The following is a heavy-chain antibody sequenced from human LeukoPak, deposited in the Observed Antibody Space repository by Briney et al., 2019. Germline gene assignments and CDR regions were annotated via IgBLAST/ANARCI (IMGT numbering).Heavy chain of an antibody. D-gene: IGHD1-1*01. Sequence: ASVKVSCKAFGYSFGTSSISWVRQAPGQRLEWMGWISPNKGNTHYAQGVQGRVTMTTDTSRSTAYMELRSLRSDDTAVYYCTRVRNSNNWWGAFDIWGQGTMVTVSS. J-gene: IGHJ3*02. CDR2: ISPNKGNT. CDR3: TRVRNSNNWWGAFDI. V-gene: IGHV1-18*01. CDR1: GYSFGTSS.